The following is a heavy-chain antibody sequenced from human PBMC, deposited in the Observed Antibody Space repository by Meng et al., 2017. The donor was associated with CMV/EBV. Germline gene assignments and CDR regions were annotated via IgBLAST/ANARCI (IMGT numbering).Heavy chain of an antibody. CDR3: ARPYCSSTSCYTNWFDP. J-gene: IGHJ5*02. V-gene: IGHV1-69*10. CDR2: IIPILGIA. D-gene: IGHD2-2*01. CDR1: GGTFSSYA. Sequence: SVKVSCKASGGTFSSYAISWVRQAPGQGLEWMGGIIPILGIANYAQKFQGRVTITADKSTSTAYMELSSLRSEDTAVHYCARPYCSSTSCYTNWFDPWGQGTLVTVSS.